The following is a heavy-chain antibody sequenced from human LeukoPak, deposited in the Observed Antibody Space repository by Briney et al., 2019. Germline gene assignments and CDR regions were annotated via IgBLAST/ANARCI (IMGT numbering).Heavy chain of an antibody. J-gene: IGHJ4*02. CDR2: INWNGGST. D-gene: IGHD1-26*01. CDR1: GFTFSSYS. V-gene: IGHV3-20*04. CDR3: ARDRIVGATSPGGY. Sequence: PGGSLRLSCAASGFTFSSYSMTWVRQAPGKGLEWVSGINWNGGSTGYADSVTGRFTISRDNAKNSLYLQMNSLRAEDTAFYYCARDRIVGATSPGGYWGQGTLVTVSS.